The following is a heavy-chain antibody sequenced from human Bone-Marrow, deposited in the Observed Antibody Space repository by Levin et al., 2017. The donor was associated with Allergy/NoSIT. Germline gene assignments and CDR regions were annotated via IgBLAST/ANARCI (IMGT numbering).Heavy chain of an antibody. V-gene: IGHV3-72*01. CDR2: TRNKANSYTT. J-gene: IGHJ6*02. CDR3: ARGMVYAIHLYYYYYGMDV. Sequence: GGSLRLSCAASGFTFSDHYMDWVRQAPGKGLEWVGRTRNKANSYTTEYAASVKGRFTISRDDSKNSLYLQMNSLKTEDTAVYYCARGMVYAIHLYYYYYGMDVWGQGTTVTVSS. CDR1: GFTFSDHY. D-gene: IGHD2-8*01.